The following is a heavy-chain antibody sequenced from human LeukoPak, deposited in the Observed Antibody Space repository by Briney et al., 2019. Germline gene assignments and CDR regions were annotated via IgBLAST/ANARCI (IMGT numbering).Heavy chain of an antibody. D-gene: IGHD5-24*01. CDR2: ISSSSSYI. J-gene: IGHJ4*02. CDR1: GFTFSSYS. Sequence: GGSLRLSCAASGFTFSSYSMNWVRQAPGKGLEWVSSISSSSSYIYYADSVKGRFTISRDNAKNSLYLQMNSLRAEDTAVYYCAKDVEMATITTPNFDYWGQGTLVTVSS. CDR3: AKDVEMATITTPNFDY. V-gene: IGHV3-21*04.